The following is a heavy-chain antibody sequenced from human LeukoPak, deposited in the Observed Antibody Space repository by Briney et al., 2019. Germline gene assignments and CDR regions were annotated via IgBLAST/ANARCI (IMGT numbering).Heavy chain of an antibody. CDR3: AKDMTSGSYYY. Sequence: GGSLRLSCADSGFTFYDYPMHWVRQAPGKGLEWVSLISGDGGSTYYADSVKGRFTISRDNSKNSLYLQMNSLRTEDTALYYCAKDMTSGSYYYWGQGTLVTVSS. J-gene: IGHJ4*02. V-gene: IGHV3-43*02. CDR2: ISGDGGST. CDR1: GFTFYDYP. D-gene: IGHD3-10*01.